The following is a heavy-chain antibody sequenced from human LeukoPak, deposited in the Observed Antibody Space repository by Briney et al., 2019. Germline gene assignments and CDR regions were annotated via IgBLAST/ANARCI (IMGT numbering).Heavy chain of an antibody. J-gene: IGHJ4*02. D-gene: IGHD2-15*01. CDR3: TKEGYCSGGSCYSPYYFDY. V-gene: IGHV3-7*01. Sequence: GGSLRLSCAASGFTFSSYWMSWVRQAPGKGLEWVANIKQDGSEKYYADSVKGRFTISRDNSKNTLYLQMNSLRAEDTAVYYCTKEGYCSGGSCYSPYYFDYWGQGTLVTVSS. CDR2: IKQDGSEK. CDR1: GFTFSSYW.